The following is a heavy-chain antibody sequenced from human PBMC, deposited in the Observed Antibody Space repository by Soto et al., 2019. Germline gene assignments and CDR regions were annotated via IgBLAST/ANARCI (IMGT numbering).Heavy chain of an antibody. V-gene: IGHV1-69*13. D-gene: IGHD2-15*01. Sequence: SGKVSCKASGCTFSSYAISWVRQAPGQGLEWMGGIIPIFGTANYAQKFQGRVTITADESTSTAYMELSSLRSEDTAVYYCAREEVAAKWSGRYYYYGMDVWGQGTTVTVSS. CDR2: IIPIFGTA. J-gene: IGHJ6*02. CDR1: GCTFSSYA. CDR3: AREEVAAKWSGRYYYYGMDV.